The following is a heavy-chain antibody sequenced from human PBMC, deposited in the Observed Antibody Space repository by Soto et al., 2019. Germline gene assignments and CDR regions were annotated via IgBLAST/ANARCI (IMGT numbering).Heavy chain of an antibody. J-gene: IGHJ4*02. CDR1: GFTFSDYA. Sequence: VQLVESGGGVVQPGRSLRLSCAASGFTFSDYAMHWVRQAPGRELEWVAVVSHDGRNTHYADSVKGRFTISRDSSKNTVSLEMSSLRAEDSAVYYCAKGGRQWLVTSDFNYWGQGALVTVSS. CDR2: VSHDGRNT. D-gene: IGHD6-19*01. V-gene: IGHV3-30*18. CDR3: AKGGRQWLVTSDFNY.